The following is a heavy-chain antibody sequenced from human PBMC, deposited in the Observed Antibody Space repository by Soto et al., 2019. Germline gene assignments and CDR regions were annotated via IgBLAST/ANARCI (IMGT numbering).Heavy chain of an antibody. J-gene: IGHJ6*04. V-gene: IGHV3-72*01. Sequence: VRQAPGKGLEWVGRIRNKANSFTTEYAASVRGRFTISRDDSENSVYLQMDSLKIEDTAVXXXXXXXXXVWGKGTTVTVSS. CDR3: XXXXXXV. CDR2: IRNKANSFTT.